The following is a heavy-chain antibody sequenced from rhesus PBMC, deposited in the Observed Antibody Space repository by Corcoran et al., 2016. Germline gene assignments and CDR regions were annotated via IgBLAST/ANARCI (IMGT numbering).Heavy chain of an antibody. D-gene: IGHD3-9*01. V-gene: IGHV3-201*01. J-gene: IGHJ4*01. CDR1: GFTFYDYA. Sequence: EVQLVESGGGVVQPGGSLRLSCAASGFTFYDYAMHWVRQAPWKGLEWVFGYSCGGGSKYYADSVKGQFTISRDNSKNMLYLQMNNLKLEDTAVYYCASNYEDDYGYYFSWGQGVLVTVSS. CDR2: YSCGGGSK. CDR3: ASNYEDDYGYYFS.